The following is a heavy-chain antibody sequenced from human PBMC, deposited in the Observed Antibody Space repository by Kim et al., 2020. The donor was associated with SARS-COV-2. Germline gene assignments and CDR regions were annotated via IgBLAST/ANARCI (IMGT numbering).Heavy chain of an antibody. CDR2: T. D-gene: IGHD1-20*01. J-gene: IGHJ4*02. Sequence: TNYNPSLKSRVTISVDTSKNQFSLKLSSVTAADTAVYYCARDNRNGYFDYWGQGTLVTVSS. V-gene: IGHV4-59*01. CDR3: ARDNRNGYFDY.